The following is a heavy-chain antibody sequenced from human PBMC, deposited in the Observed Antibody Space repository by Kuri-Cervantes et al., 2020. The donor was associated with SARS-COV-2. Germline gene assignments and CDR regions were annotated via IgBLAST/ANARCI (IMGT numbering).Heavy chain of an antibody. D-gene: IGHD2-21*02. V-gene: IGHV4-59*12. Sequence: SETLSLICTVSGGSISSYYWSWIRQPPGKGLEWIGCIYYSGSTNYNPSLKSRVTISVDTSKNQFSLKLSSVTAADTAVYYCARETYSGGDCYPDAFDIWGQGTLVTVSS. CDR1: GGSISSYY. CDR3: ARETYSGGDCYPDAFDI. CDR2: IYYSGST. J-gene: IGHJ3*02.